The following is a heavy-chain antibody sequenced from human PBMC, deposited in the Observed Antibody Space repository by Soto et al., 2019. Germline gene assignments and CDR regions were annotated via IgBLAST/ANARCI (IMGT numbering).Heavy chain of an antibody. J-gene: IGHJ4*02. V-gene: IGHV1-3*01. Sequence: QVQLVQSGAEVKKPGASVKVSCKASGYTFTSYAMHWVRQAPGQRLEWMGWINAGNGNTKYSQKFQGRVTITRDTSASTAYMELSILRSEDTAVYDCARGPGGPDGPGDYWGQGTLVTVSS. CDR2: INAGNGNT. CDR1: GYTFTSYA. CDR3: ARGPGGPDGPGDY. D-gene: IGHD2-15*01.